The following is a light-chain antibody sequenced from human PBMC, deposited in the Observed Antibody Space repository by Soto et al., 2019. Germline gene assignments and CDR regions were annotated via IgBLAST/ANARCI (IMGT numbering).Light chain of an antibody. CDR1: QTISSY. Sequence: DIQMTQSPSSLSASVGDRVTITCRPSQTISSYLNWYQQKPGRAPILLISYASSLQSGVPSRFSGSGSGKDFTLTISTLQPEDSATYYCHQSYSTPPLTFGGGTKVDIK. CDR2: YAS. CDR3: HQSYSTPPLT. V-gene: IGKV1-39*01. J-gene: IGKJ4*01.